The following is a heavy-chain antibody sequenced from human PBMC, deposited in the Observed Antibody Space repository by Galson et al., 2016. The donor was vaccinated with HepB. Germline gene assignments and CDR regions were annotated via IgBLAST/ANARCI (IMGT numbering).Heavy chain of an antibody. Sequence: SVKVSCKASGYRLNSYGISWVRQASGQGLEWMGWIGAYSGKTDYAEKFKGRVTMTTDTSTNTAFLELRSLRSDDTAIYYCARDQYDLYGSGSYPRGMDVWGKGTTVTVSS. CDR1: GYRLNSYG. V-gene: IGHV1-18*01. CDR3: ARDQYDLYGSGSYPRGMDV. CDR2: IGAYSGKT. D-gene: IGHD3-10*01. J-gene: IGHJ6*04.